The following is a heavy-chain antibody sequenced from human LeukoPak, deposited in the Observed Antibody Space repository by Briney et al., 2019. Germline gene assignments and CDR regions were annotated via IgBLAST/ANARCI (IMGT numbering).Heavy chain of an antibody. J-gene: IGHJ4*02. CDR2: IRSKTYGGTI. D-gene: IGHD4/OR15-4a*01. CDR1: GFTFGDYA. CDR3: TRDHEDYGSPSFDF. Sequence: GGSLRLSCTTSGFTFGDYAMSWVRQAPGKGLEWVGFIRSKTYGGTIEDAASVKGRFSISRDDSKGIAYLQMNILKTEDTAVYYCTRDHEDYGSPSFDFWGQGTLVTVSS. V-gene: IGHV3-49*04.